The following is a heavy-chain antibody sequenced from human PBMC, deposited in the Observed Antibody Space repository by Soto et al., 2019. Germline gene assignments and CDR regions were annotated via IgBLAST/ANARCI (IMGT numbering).Heavy chain of an antibody. CDR2: VAYNGDP. CDR3: AKGVYVTGGYYYGMDV. J-gene: IGHJ6*02. CDR1: GFIFSHYA. V-gene: IGHV3-23*01. D-gene: IGHD3-16*01. Sequence: DVQLLESGGGLAQPGGSLRLSCEASGFIFSHYAMTWVRQAPGKGLEWVSTVAYNGDPYSPDSVKGRFTISRDNSKNTLYLQMNSLRAEDTAVYYCAKGVYVTGGYYYGMDVWGQGTTVTVSS.